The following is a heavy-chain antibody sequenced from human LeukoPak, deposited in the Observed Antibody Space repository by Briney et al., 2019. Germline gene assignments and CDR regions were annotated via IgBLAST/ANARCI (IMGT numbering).Heavy chain of an antibody. V-gene: IGHV3-48*02. Sequence: GGSLRLSCTASGFSFSTYSMNWVRQAPGKGLEWVSYISSSSSTIYYADSVKGRFTISRDNAKNSLYLQMNSLRDEDTAVYYCARASFQRWLQLGGDWGQGALVTVSS. J-gene: IGHJ4*02. CDR2: ISSSSSTI. CDR1: GFSFSTYS. CDR3: ARASFQRWLQLGGD. D-gene: IGHD5-24*01.